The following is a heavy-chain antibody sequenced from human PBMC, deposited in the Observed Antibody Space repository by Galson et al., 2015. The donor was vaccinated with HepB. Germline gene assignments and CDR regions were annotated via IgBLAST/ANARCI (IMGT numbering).Heavy chain of an antibody. D-gene: IGHD5-12*01. CDR1: GYTFTSYA. Sequence: SVKVSCKASGYTFTSYAMNWVRQAPGQGLEWMGWINTNTGNPTYAQGFTGRFVFSLDTSVSTAYLQISSLKAEDTAVYYCAREPNIVATPRGHFDYWGQGTLVTVSS. CDR2: INTNTGNP. V-gene: IGHV7-4-1*02. CDR3: AREPNIVATPRGHFDY. J-gene: IGHJ4*02.